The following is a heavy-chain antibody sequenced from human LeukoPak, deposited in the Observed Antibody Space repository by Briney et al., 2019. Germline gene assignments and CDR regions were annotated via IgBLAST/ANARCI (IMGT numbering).Heavy chain of an antibody. CDR2: ISDSGGDT. CDR1: GFTFSNYV. J-gene: IGHJ4*02. V-gene: IGHV3-23*01. D-gene: IGHD3-10*01. Sequence: GGSLRLSCAASGFTFSNYVMNWVRQAPGKGLEWVSAISDSGGDTYYADSVKGRFTISRGNSKNTLYLQMNSLRAEDTAIYYCAKRWLSSYYFACWGRGTLVTVSS. CDR3: AKRWLSSYYFAC.